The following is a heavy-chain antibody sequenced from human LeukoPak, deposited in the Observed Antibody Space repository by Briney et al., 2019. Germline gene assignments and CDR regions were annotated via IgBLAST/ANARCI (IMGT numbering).Heavy chain of an antibody. Sequence: GRSLRLSCAASGFTFSSYGMHWVRQAPGKGLEWVAVISYDGSNKYYADSVKGRFTISRDNSKNTLYLQMNSLRAEDTAVHYCAKDRYCSGGSCVDYWGQGTLVTVSS. CDR1: GFTFSSYG. CDR2: ISYDGSNK. V-gene: IGHV3-30*18. CDR3: AKDRYCSGGSCVDY. D-gene: IGHD2-15*01. J-gene: IGHJ4*02.